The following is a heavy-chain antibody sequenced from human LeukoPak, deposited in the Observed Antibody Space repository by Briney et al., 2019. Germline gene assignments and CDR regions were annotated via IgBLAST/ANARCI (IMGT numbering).Heavy chain of an antibody. Sequence: GGPLTLFCAVSGFNFNIYGMHWVRDAPGKGGEGVAVISYDGSNKYYADSVKGRFAISRDNSKNTLYLQMNGLRAEDTAVYYCAKDEGESGYFDYWGQGTLVTVSS. CDR3: AKDEGESGYFDY. CDR2: ISYDGSNK. D-gene: IGHD1-26*01. V-gene: IGHV3-30*18. J-gene: IGHJ4*02. CDR1: GFNFNIYG.